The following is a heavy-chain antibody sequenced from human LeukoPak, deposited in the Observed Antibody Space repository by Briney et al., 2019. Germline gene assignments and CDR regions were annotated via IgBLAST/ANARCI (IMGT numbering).Heavy chain of an antibody. D-gene: IGHD5-18*01. CDR2: INTNTGNP. Sequence: GASVKVSCKASGYTFTNYAMNWVRQAPGQGLEWMGWINTNTGNPTYAQGFTGRFVFSLDTSVSTAYLQISSLKAEDTAVYYCAREKEWSGDTAMGSYYYYMDVWGKGTTVTVSS. J-gene: IGHJ6*03. CDR1: GYTFTNYA. V-gene: IGHV7-4-1*02. CDR3: AREKEWSGDTAMGSYYYYMDV.